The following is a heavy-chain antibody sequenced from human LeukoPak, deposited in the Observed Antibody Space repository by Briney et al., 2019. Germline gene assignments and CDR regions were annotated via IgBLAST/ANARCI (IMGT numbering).Heavy chain of an antibody. Sequence: ASVKVSCKASGYTFTSYGISWVRQAPGQGLAWMGWISTYNGNTNYAQNLQGRVTMTTDTTTSTAHMELRSLRSDDTAVYYRARRFTSRDCSSANCYFYYGLDVWGQGTTVTVSS. CDR2: ISTYNGNT. CDR1: GYTFTSYG. D-gene: IGHD2-2*01. J-gene: IGHJ6*02. CDR3: ARRFTSRDCSSANCYFYYGLDV. V-gene: IGHV1-18*01.